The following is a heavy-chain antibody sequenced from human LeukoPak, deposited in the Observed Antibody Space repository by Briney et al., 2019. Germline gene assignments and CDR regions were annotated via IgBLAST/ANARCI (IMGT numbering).Heavy chain of an antibody. CDR2: IRSKIDGGAT. CDR1: GFTVSSNY. Sequence: GGSLRLSCAASGFTVSSNYMSWVRQAPGKGLEWVGRIRSKIDGGATDYAAPVKGRFTISRDDSKNTLYLQINSLKIEDTAMYYTSITDYWGQGTLVTVSS. J-gene: IGHJ4*02. D-gene: IGHD2-21*01. V-gene: IGHV3-15*01. CDR3: SITDY.